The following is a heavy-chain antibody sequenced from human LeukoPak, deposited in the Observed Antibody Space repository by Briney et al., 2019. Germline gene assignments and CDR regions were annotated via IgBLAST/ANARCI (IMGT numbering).Heavy chain of an antibody. J-gene: IGHJ6*03. CDR2: ISYDGSNK. CDR1: GFTFSNFA. CDR3: ARDSCSGGSCYPNYYYYMDV. V-gene: IGHV3-30*04. D-gene: IGHD2-15*01. Sequence: PGGSLRLSCAASGFTFSNFAMHWVRQAPGKGLEWVAVISYDGSNKYYADSVKGRFTISRDNSKNTLYLQMNSLRAEDTAVYYCARDSCSGGSCYPNYYYYMDVWGKGTTVTISS.